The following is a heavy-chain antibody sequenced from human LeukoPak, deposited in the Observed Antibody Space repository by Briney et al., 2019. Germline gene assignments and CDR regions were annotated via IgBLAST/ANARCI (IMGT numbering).Heavy chain of an antibody. CDR3: ARGNQLLSYYYYGMDV. CDR1: GESFSGYY. V-gene: IGHV4-34*01. Sequence: PSETLSLTCAVYGESFSGYYWSWLRQPPGEGLEWIGEINHSGSTNYNPSLKSRVTISVDTSKNQFSLKLSSVTAADTAVYYCARGNQLLSYYYYGMDVWGQGTTVTVSS. D-gene: IGHD2-2*01. CDR2: INHSGST. J-gene: IGHJ6*02.